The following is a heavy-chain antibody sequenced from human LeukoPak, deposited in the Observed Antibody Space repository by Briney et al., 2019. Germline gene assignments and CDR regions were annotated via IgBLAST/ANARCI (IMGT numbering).Heavy chain of an antibody. CDR3: AKHRGATRPFYGMDV. CDR2: ISGSGGTT. D-gene: IGHD6-6*01. CDR1: GFTFSSYA. V-gene: IGHV3-23*01. Sequence: GGSLRLSCAASGFTFSSYAMSWVRQAPGKGLEWVSHISGSGGTTYYADSVKGRFTISRDNSKNTLYLQMNSLRAEDTAVYYCAKHRGATRPFYGMDVWGQGTTVTVSS. J-gene: IGHJ6*02.